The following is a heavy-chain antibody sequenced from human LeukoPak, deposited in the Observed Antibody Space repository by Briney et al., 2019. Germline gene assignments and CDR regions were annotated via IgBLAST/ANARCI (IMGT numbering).Heavy chain of an antibody. Sequence: GGSLRLSCAASGFTFSSYGMHWVRQAPGKGLEWVAVISYDGSNKYYADSVKGRFTISRDNSKNTLYLQMNSLRAEDTAVYYCAKDRYYYDSSGFIADYWGQGTLVTVSS. CDR2: ISYDGSNK. CDR1: GFTFSSYG. V-gene: IGHV3-30*18. CDR3: AKDRYYYDSSGFIADY. D-gene: IGHD3-22*01. J-gene: IGHJ4*02.